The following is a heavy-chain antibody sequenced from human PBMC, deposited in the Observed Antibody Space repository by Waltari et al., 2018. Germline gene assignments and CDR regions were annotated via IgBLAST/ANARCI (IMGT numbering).Heavy chain of an antibody. CDR3: ARGVYSGYDWGLPYYFDY. J-gene: IGHJ4*02. Sequence: QVQLVQSGAEVKKPGSSVKVSCKASGGTFSSYAISWVRQAPGQGLEWMGGIIPIFGTANYAQKFQGRVTITADESTSTAYMELSSLRSEDTAVYYCARGVYSGYDWGLPYYFDYWGQGTLVTVSS. CDR2: IIPIFGTA. D-gene: IGHD5-12*01. CDR1: GGTFSSYA. V-gene: IGHV1-69*01.